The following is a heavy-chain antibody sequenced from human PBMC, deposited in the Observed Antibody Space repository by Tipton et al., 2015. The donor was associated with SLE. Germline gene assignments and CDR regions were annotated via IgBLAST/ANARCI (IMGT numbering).Heavy chain of an antibody. CDR1: GFTFSSYW. J-gene: IGHJ4*02. D-gene: IGHD5-12*01. CDR2: IKQDGSEK. V-gene: IGHV3-7*01. Sequence: SLRLSCAASGFTFSSYWMSWDRQAPGKGLEWVANIKQDGSEKYYVDSVKGRFTISRDNAKNSLYLQMNSLRAEDTAVYYCAREGYSGYESWEMFDYWGQGTLVTVSS. CDR3: AREGYSGYESWEMFDY.